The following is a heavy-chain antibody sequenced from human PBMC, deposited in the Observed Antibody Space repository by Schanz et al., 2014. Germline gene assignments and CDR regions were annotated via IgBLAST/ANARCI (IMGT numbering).Heavy chain of an antibody. Sequence: EVQLLESGGGLVQPGGSLRLSCAASGFTFSSYGMHWVRQAPGKGLEWVSGISGSGGSTYYADSVKGRFTISRDNAKNSLYLQMNSLRAEDTAVYYCAREQIMAAAGLVDYWGHGTLVTVSS. J-gene: IGHJ4*01. CDR1: GFTFSSYG. D-gene: IGHD6-13*01. CDR3: AREQIMAAAGLVDY. V-gene: IGHV3-23*01. CDR2: ISGSGGST.